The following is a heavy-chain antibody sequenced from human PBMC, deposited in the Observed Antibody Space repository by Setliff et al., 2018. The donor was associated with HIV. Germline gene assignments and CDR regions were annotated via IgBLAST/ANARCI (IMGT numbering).Heavy chain of an antibody. Sequence: TLSLTCAVYGGSFSGYYWSWIRQPPGKGLEWIGEINHSGSTNYNPSLKSRVTISVDTSKNQFSLKLSSVTAADTAVYYRARGRWVTMVRGVIITRPNFDYWGQGTLVTVSS. CDR3: ARGRWVTMVRGVIITRPNFDY. CDR2: INHSGST. V-gene: IGHV4-34*01. CDR1: GGSFSGYY. J-gene: IGHJ4*02. D-gene: IGHD3-10*01.